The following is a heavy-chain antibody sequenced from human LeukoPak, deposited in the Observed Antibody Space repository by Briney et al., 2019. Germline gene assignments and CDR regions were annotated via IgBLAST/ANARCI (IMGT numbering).Heavy chain of an antibody. Sequence: GGSLRLSCAASGFTVSRNYMSWARLAPGKGLEWVSIITSAGATHYATSVKGRFTISRDNSKDTVYLQMNSLRAEDTAVYYCATRGLSGYYYGMDVWGQGTTVTVSS. CDR3: ATRGLSGYYYGMDV. CDR2: ITSAGAT. V-gene: IGHV3-66*01. D-gene: IGHD3/OR15-3a*01. CDR1: GFTVSRNY. J-gene: IGHJ6*02.